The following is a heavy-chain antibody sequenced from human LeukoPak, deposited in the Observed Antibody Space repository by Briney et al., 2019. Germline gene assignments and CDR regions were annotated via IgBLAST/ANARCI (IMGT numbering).Heavy chain of an antibody. J-gene: IGHJ4*02. CDR3: ARGLAVAL. CDR2: VYTSGNT. D-gene: IGHD6-19*01. Sequence: PSETLSLTCTVSGGSISSANYYWSWIRQPAGKGLEWIGRVYTSGNTNYNPSLKSRVTISIDTSKNQFSLKLSSVTAADTAVYYCARGLAVALWGQGTLVTVSS. V-gene: IGHV4-61*02. CDR1: GGSISSANYY.